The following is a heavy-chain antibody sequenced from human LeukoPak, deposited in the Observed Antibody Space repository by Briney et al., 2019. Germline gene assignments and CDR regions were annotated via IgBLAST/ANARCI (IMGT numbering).Heavy chain of an antibody. D-gene: IGHD3-16*01. J-gene: IGHJ4*02. CDR2: IHTSGST. CDR1: GGSISSGSYY. Sequence: PSETLSLTCTVSGGSISSGSYYWSWIRQPAGKGLEFIGRIHTSGSTNYNPSLKSRVTISVDTSKNQFSLKVSSVTAAGTAVYYCASFDYDLYYFDYWGQGILVTVSS. V-gene: IGHV4-61*02. CDR3: ASFDYDLYYFDY.